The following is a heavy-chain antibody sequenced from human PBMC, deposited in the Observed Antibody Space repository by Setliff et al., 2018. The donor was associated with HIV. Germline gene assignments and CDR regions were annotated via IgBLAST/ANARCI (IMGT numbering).Heavy chain of an antibody. J-gene: IGHJ4*02. D-gene: IGHD3-16*02. CDR2: VYHTGNS. V-gene: IGHV4-61*10. CDR1: GGSITSGSYY. Sequence: SETLSLTCSVSGGSITSGSYYWIWIRQPAGKGLEWLGNVYHTGNSHYNPSLKSRVTMSVDTSTSQFSLRLTSMTAADTAVYYCARAYYDHLWASYRFDYWGQGTLVTVSS. CDR3: ARAYYDHLWASYRFDY.